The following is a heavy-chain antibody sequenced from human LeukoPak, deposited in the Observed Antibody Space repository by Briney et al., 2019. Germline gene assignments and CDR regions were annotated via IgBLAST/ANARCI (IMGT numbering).Heavy chain of an antibody. CDR3: ARVRSTMIVAFDY. J-gene: IGHJ4*02. Sequence: GGSLRLSCAASGFTFSSYWMSWVRQAPGKGLEWVANIKQDGSGKYYVDSVKGRFTISRDNAKNSLYLQMNSLRAEDTAVYYCARVRSTMIVAFDYWGQGTLVTVSS. V-gene: IGHV3-7*01. CDR1: GFTFSSYW. CDR2: IKQDGSGK. D-gene: IGHD3-22*01.